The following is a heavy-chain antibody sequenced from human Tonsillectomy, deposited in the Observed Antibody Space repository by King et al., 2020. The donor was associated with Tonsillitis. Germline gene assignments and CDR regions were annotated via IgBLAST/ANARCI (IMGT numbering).Heavy chain of an antibody. J-gene: IGHJ5*02. D-gene: IGHD6-13*01. CDR2: IRSKAYGGTA. Sequence: VQLVESGGGLVQPGRSLRLSCTASGFTFDDYTMSWFRQAPGKGLEWVGFIRSKAYGGTAEFAASVKDRFTISRDDSKGIAYLQMNSLKTEDTAVYYCGRGLVSRSGRDNWFDPWGQGSLVTVSS. CDR3: GRGLVSRSGRDNWFDP. CDR1: GFTFDDYT. V-gene: IGHV3-49*03.